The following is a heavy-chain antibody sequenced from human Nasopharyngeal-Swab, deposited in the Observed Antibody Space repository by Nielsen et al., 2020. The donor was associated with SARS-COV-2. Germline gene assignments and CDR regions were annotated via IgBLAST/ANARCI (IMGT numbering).Heavy chain of an antibody. D-gene: IGHD2-2*01. CDR1: GYTFTNYA. CDR3: ARDLVGLGYY. V-gene: IGHV7-4-1*02. Sequence: ASVKVSCKTSGYTFTNYAMNWVRQAPGQGLEWMGWINTNTGNPMYAQGFTGRFVFSLDTSVSTAYLQISSLKAEDTAVYYCARDLVGLGYYWGQGTLVNRLL. J-gene: IGHJ4*02. CDR2: INTNTGNP.